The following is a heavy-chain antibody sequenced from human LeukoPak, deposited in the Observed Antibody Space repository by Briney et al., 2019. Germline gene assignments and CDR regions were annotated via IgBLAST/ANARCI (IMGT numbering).Heavy chain of an antibody. CDR3: TRDRGAYNLYDY. J-gene: IGHJ4*02. Sequence: PGGSLRLSCAASGFTFSSYWMSWVRQAPGKGLEWVANIKQDGSEKYYVDSVKGRFTISRDNAKNSLYLQMNSLKTEDTAVYHCTRDRGAYNLYDYWGQGTLVTVSS. CDR1: GFTFSSYW. D-gene: IGHD1-1*01. V-gene: IGHV3-7*03. CDR2: IKQDGSEK.